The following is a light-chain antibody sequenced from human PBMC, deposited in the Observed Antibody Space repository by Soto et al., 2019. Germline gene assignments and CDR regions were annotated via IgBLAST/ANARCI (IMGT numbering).Light chain of an antibody. V-gene: IGKV3-11*01. J-gene: IGKJ5*01. CDR2: DAS. CDR3: QQRSNWPPIT. CDR1: QSVSSY. Sequence: ESVLTQSPATLSLSPGERATLSCRASQSVSSYVAWYQQKAGQAPRLLIYDASNRATGIPARFSGSGSGTDFTLTISSLEPEDFAVYYCQQRSNWPPITFAQGTRLEI.